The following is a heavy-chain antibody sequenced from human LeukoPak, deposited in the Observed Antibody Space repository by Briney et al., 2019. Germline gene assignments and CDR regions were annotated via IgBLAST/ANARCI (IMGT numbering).Heavy chain of an antibody. J-gene: IGHJ5*02. CDR1: GGSITGSY. D-gene: IGHD3-10*01. CDR3: ARGGNWFDA. Sequence: SETLSLTCTVSGGSITGSYWSWIRQPAGKGLQWIGRIYSSGRTNYNPFLDSRVTISVDTSRSRLSLKLIHGTATDTAMYYCARGGNWFDAWGQGTLVTVSS. CDR2: IYSSGRT. V-gene: IGHV4-4*07.